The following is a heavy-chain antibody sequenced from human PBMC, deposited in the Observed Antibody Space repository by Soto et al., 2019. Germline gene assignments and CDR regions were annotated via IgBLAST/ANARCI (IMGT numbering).Heavy chain of an antibody. J-gene: IGHJ4*02. CDR2: ISYDGSNK. CDR1: GFTFSSYA. D-gene: IGHD6-19*01. CDR3: ARDHRSGWYDY. V-gene: IGHV3-30-3*01. Sequence: QVQLVESGGGVVQPGRSLRLSCAASGFTFSSYAMHWVRQAPGKGLEWVAVISYDGSNKYYADSVKGRFTISRDNSKNTLYLQLNSLRAKDTAVYYCARDHRSGWYDYWGQGTLVTVSS.